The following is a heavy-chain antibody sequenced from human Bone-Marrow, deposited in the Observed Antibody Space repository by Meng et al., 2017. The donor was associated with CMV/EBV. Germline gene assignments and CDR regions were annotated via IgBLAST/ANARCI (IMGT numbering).Heavy chain of an antibody. CDR3: ARDSTPVGDPDAFDI. J-gene: IGHJ3*02. D-gene: IGHD1-26*01. CDR2: IYYSGST. CDR1: GGPISSGDYY. V-gene: IGHV4-30-4*08. Sequence: SETLSLTCTVSGGPISSGDYYWSWIRQPPGKGLEWIGYIYYSGSTYYNPSLKSRVTISVDTSKNQFSLKLSSVTAADTAVYYCARDSTPVGDPDAFDIWGQGTMVTVSS.